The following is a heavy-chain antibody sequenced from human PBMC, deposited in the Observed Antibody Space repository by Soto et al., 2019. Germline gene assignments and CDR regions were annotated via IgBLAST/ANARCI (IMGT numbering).Heavy chain of an antibody. CDR1: GYSFTGHY. D-gene: IGHD3-16*01. CDR2: INPNSGGT. CDR3: AKSDGAEENDAFDI. Sequence: QVRLVQSGPEVRKPGASVKISCEASGYSFTGHYLHWVRQAPGHGLEWMGWINPNSGGTNYAQKFQYWISITRDKALSTVYMDLSSLRSEDTAMYYCAKSDGAEENDAFDIWGQGTMISVS. J-gene: IGHJ3*02. V-gene: IGHV1-2*04.